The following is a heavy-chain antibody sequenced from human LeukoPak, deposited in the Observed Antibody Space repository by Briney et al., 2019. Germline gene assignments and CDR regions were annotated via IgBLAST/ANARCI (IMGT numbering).Heavy chain of an antibody. D-gene: IGHD3-10*01. CDR2: ISNRHNYT. Sequence: GGSLRLSCAASGFIFSNYNMNWVRQAPGTGLKWVSSISNRHNYTYYADSVKGRFTISRDNAKNSLYLQMNSLRAEDTAVYYCARDSSYYYGSGRPNWFDPWGQGTLVTVSS. V-gene: IGHV3-21*01. CDR3: ARDSSYYYGSGRPNWFDP. J-gene: IGHJ5*02. CDR1: GFIFSNYN.